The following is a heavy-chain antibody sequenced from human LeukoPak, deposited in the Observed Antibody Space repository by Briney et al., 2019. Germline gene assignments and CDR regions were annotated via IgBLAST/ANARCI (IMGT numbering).Heavy chain of an antibody. V-gene: IGHV1-18*01. D-gene: IGHD3-10*01. CDR1: GYTFTSYG. CDR3: ARGQWVREYEY. Sequence: ASVKLSCKASGYTFTSYGIIWARQAPGQGLEWMGWISSYNGDTNYAQKLQGRVTMNTDTSTSTAYTELMSLRPDDTAVYYCARGQWVREYEYWGQGTLVTVS. CDR2: ISSYNGDT. J-gene: IGHJ4*02.